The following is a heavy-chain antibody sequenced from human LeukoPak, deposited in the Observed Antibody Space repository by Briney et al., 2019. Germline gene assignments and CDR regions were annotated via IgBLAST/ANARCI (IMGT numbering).Heavy chain of an antibody. CDR2: ISYSGST. V-gene: IGHV4-59*01. J-gene: IGHJ4*02. Sequence: SETLSLTCTVSGGSISSYYWSWIRQPPGKGLEWIGYISYSGSTNYNPSLESRVTISVDTSKNQFSLKLSSVTTADTAVYYCARDSHSSGYYRYYFDYWGQGTLVTVSS. CDR1: GGSISSYY. D-gene: IGHD3-22*01. CDR3: ARDSHSSGYYRYYFDY.